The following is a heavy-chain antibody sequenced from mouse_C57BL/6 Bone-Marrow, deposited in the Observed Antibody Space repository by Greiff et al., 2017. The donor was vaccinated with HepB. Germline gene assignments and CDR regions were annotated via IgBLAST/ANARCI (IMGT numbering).Heavy chain of an antibody. CDR1: GFTFSDFY. V-gene: IGHV7-1*01. CDR3: ARDGGGGYYEFAY. Sequence: EVMLVESGGGLVQSGRSLRLSCATSGFTFSDFYMEWVRQAPGKGLEWIAASRNKANDYTTEYSASVKGRFIVSRDTSQSILYLQMNALRAEDTAIYYCARDGGGGYYEFAYWGQGTLVTVSA. CDR2: SRNKANDYTT. D-gene: IGHD2-3*01. J-gene: IGHJ3*01.